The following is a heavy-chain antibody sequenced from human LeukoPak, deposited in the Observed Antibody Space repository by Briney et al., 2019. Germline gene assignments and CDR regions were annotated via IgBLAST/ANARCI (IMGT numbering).Heavy chain of an antibody. CDR3: ARASTTVPNLLDN. Sequence: QSGGSLRLSCVASGFTFSTYWMHWVRQAPGKRLLWVSRLSGDGSSIKYADSLKGRFTIFRDNAKNTLYLQMDSLRADDTAVYFCARASTTVPNLLDNWGQGTLVSVSS. V-gene: IGHV3-74*03. CDR1: GFTFSTYW. J-gene: IGHJ4*02. D-gene: IGHD4-17*01. CDR2: LSGDGSSI.